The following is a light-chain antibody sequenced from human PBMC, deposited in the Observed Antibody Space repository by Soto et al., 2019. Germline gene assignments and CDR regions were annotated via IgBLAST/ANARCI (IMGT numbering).Light chain of an antibody. J-gene: IGKJ1*01. V-gene: IGKV3-15*01. Sequence: EIVMTQSPATLSVSPGERATLSCRASQSVSSNLAWYQQKAGQAPRVLIYGASTRATGCPARFSGSGSGTEFTLTISSLQSEDFAVYYSNQINTRTPQFG. CDR2: GAS. CDR3: NQINTRTPQ. CDR1: QSVSSN.